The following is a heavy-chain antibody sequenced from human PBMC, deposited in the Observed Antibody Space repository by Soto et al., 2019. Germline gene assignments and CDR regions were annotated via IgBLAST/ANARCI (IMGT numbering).Heavy chain of an antibody. J-gene: IGHJ4*02. CDR3: ARGPLVVLNYFES. V-gene: IGHV1-69*02. CDR2: IFPLTDIP. Sequence: QVQLVQSGTEVKKPGSSVKVSCKASGGTFRNYPINWVRQAPGQGLEWMGSIFPLTDIPDYAQNFQARLTISADKATSTAYMELSNLTSDETAMYFCARGPLVVLNYFESWGQGTLVTVSS. CDR1: GGTFRNYP.